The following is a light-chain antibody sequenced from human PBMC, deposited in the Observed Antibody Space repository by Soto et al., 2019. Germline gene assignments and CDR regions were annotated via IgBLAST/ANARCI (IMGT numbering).Light chain of an antibody. CDR3: QHSYITPT. Sequence: DTQMTQNPSSLSPSVKERVSITCRASQIISGSFNWYQQKAGEAHKLLIKGACTLQSGVPSWFSGSGSGKDNTLTISSLQPDDFATYYCQHSYITPTFGQGTRLEIK. CDR2: GAC. V-gene: IGKV1-39*01. J-gene: IGKJ5*01. CDR1: QIISGS.